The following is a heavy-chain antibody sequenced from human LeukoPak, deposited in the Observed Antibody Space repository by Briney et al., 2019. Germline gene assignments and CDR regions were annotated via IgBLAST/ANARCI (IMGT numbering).Heavy chain of an antibody. D-gene: IGHD6-19*01. CDR1: GGSISSYY. CDR2: IYYSGST. CDR3: ARVLSSGWYGAFDI. J-gene: IGHJ3*02. Sequence: SETLSLTCTVSGGSISSYYWSWIRQPPGKGLEWLGYIYYSGSTNYNPPLKSRVTISVDTSKNQFSLKLSSVTAADTAVYYCARVLSSGWYGAFDIWGQGTMVTVSS. V-gene: IGHV4-59*01.